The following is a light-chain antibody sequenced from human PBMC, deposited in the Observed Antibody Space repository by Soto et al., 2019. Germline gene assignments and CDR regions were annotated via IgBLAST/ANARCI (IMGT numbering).Light chain of an antibody. J-gene: IGKJ1*01. V-gene: IGKV1-5*03. CDR1: QTISSW. CDR3: QQYNSYWT. CDR2: KAS. Sequence: DIQMTQSPSTLSGSVGDRVTITCRASQTISSWLAWYQQKPGKAPKLLNYKASTLKSGVPSRFSGSGSGTEFTLTISSLQPDDFATYYCQQYNSYWTFGQGTKVDIK.